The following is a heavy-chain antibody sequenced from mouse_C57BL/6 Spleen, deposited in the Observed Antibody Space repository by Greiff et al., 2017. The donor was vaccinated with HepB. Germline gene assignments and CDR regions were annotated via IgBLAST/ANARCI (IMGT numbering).Heavy chain of an antibody. J-gene: IGHJ2*01. D-gene: IGHD1-1*01. Sequence: EVQLQQSGPVLVKPGASVKMSCKASGYTFTDYYMNWVKQSHGTSLEWIGVINPYNGGTSYNQKFKGKATLTVDKSSSTAYMALNSLTSADSAVECCARTRTTVVGVDYWGKGSTLTVSS. CDR1: GYTFTDYY. V-gene: IGHV1-19*01. CDR3: ARTRTTVVGVDY. CDR2: INPYNGGT.